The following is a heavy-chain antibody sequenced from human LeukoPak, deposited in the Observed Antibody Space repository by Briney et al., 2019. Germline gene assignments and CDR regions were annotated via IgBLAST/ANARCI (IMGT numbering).Heavy chain of an antibody. CDR2: IIPIFGTA. J-gene: IGHJ4*02. CDR1: GGTFSSYA. D-gene: IGHD6-13*01. CDR3: ARGRVVGSRWYSGYFDY. Sequence: SVKVSCKASGGTFSSYAISWVRQAPGQGLEWMGGIIPIFGTANYAQKFQGRVTITTDESTSTAYMELSSLRSEDTAVYYCARGRVVGSRWYSGYFDYWGQGTLVTVSS. V-gene: IGHV1-69*05.